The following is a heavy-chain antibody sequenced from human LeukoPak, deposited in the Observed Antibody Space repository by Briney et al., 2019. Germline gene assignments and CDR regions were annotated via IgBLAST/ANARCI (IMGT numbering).Heavy chain of an antibody. V-gene: IGHV1-46*01. CDR2: INPSGGST. CDR1: GYTFTSYY. D-gene: IGHD3-3*01. Sequence: GASVKVSCKASGYTFTSYYMHWVRQAPGQGLEWMGIINPSGGSTSYAQKFQGRVTMTRDTSTSTVYMELSSLRSEDTAVYYCARDYRMTLEWSSSWFDPWGQGTLVTVSS. J-gene: IGHJ5*02. CDR3: ARDYRMTLEWSSSWFDP.